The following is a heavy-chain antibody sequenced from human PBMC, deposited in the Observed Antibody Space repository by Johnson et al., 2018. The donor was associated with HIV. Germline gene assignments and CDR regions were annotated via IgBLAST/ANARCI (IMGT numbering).Heavy chain of an antibody. V-gene: IGHV3-30*04. J-gene: IGHJ3*02. Sequence: VQLVESGGGVVQPGRSLRLSCAASGFTFSSYAMHWVRQAPGKGLEWVAIISYDGRNKYYADSVKGRFTISRDNSKNTLFLQMNSLRAEDTALYYCASVRRGAFDMWGQGTVVTVSS. CDR3: ASVRRGAFDM. CDR1: GFTFSSYA. D-gene: IGHD2-8*01. CDR2: ISYDGRNK.